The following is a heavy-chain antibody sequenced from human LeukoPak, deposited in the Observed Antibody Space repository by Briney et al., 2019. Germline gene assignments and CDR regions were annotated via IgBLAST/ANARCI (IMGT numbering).Heavy chain of an antibody. D-gene: IGHD3-10*01. V-gene: IGHV3-48*01. CDR1: GFSFTDYP. Sequence: GGSLRLSCATSGFSFTDYPMNWVRQAPGKGLEWISNIRTTAEGAKYAYYADSVKGRFTISRENAKNSLYLQMNSLRAGDTAVYYCARDYGVLLWFGGGNWFDPWGQGTLVTVSS. CDR3: ARDYGVLLWFGGGNWFDP. CDR2: IRTTAEGAKYA. J-gene: IGHJ5*02.